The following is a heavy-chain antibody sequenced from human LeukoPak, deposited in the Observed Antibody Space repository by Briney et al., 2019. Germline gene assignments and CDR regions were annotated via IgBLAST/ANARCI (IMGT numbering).Heavy chain of an antibody. V-gene: IGHV4-31*03. CDR3: ARGRYYDSSGYYYYYYGMDV. J-gene: IGHJ6*02. CDR2: IYYSGNT. Sequence: SETLSLTCTVSGGSISSGGYYWSWIRQHPGKGLEWIGYIYYSGNTYYNPSLKSRVTISVDTSKNQFSLKLSSVTAADTAVYYCARGRYYDSSGYYYYYYGMDVWGQGTTVTVSS. D-gene: IGHD3-22*01. CDR1: GGSISSGGYY.